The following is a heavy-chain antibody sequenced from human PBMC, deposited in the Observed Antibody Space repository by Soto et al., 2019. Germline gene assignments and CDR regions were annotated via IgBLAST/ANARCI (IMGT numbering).Heavy chain of an antibody. J-gene: IGHJ4*02. CDR3: ASEPGIAVAGLFDY. Sequence: SVKVSCKASGGTFSSYAISWVRQAPGQGLEWMGGIIPIFGTANYAQKFQGRVTVTADESTSTAYMELSSLRSEDTAVYYCASEPGIAVAGLFDYWGQGTLVTVSS. CDR2: IIPIFGTA. V-gene: IGHV1-69*13. D-gene: IGHD6-19*01. CDR1: GGTFSSYA.